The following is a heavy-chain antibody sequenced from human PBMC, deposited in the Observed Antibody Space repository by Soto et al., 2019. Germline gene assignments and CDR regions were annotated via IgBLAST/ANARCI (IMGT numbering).Heavy chain of an antibody. CDR1: GASINTGGYY. V-gene: IGHV4-31*03. CDR2: ISYSGST. J-gene: IGHJ4*02. D-gene: IGHD6-19*01. Sequence: PSETLSLTCSVSGASINTGGYYWSWIRQHPGKGLEWIGYISYSGSTYYNPSLASRVTISVDTSKNQFSLKLNSVTAADTAVYYCARGFAIGWYTYFFDLWGQGPLVTVSS. CDR3: ARGFAIGWYTYFFDL.